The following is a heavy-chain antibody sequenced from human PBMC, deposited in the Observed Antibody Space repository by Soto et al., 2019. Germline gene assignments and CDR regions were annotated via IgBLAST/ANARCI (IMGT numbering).Heavy chain of an antibody. CDR3: ARDRYGDSGYYYNGMDV. Sequence: QVQLVQSGAEVKKPGASVKVSCKASGYTFTSYGISWVRQAPGQGLEWMGWISAYNGNTNYAQKLQGRVTMTTDTSTSTAYMELRSLRSDDTAVYYCARDRYGDSGYYYNGMDVWGQGTTVTVSS. D-gene: IGHD4-17*01. CDR2: ISAYNGNT. V-gene: IGHV1-18*04. CDR1: GYTFTSYG. J-gene: IGHJ6*02.